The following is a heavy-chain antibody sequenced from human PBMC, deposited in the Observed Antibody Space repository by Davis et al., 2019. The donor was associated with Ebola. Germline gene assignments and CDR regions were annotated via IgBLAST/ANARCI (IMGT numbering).Heavy chain of an antibody. J-gene: IGHJ6*02. CDR2: IYSGGST. D-gene: IGHD3-3*01. CDR3: ARGSHYDFWSGPAYYYYGMDV. V-gene: IGHV3-53*01. CDR1: GSTFSSYS. Sequence: GESLKISCAASGSTFSSYSMSWVRQAPGKGLEWVSVIYSGGSTYYADSVKGRFTISRDNSKNTLYLQMNSLRAEDTAVYYCARGSHYDFWSGPAYYYYGMDVWGQGTLVTVSS.